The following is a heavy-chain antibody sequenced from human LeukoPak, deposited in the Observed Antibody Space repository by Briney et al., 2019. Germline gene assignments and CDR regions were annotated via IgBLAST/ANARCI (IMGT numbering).Heavy chain of an antibody. J-gene: IGHJ5*02. CDR2: INHSGST. D-gene: IGHD3-10*01. CDR3: ARLSSPYRGVKFDP. V-gene: IGHV4-34*01. Sequence: PSETLSLTCTVSGDSISSYYWSWIRQPPGKGLEWIGEINHSGSTNYNPSLKSRVTISVDTSKNQFSLKLSSVTAADTAVYYCARLSSPYRGVKFDPWGQGTLVTVSS. CDR1: GDSISSYY.